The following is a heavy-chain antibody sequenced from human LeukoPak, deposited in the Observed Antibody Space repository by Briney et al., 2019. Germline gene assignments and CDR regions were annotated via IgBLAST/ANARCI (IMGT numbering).Heavy chain of an antibody. D-gene: IGHD3-22*01. CDR3: ASQSGYYSY. CDR2: INHSGST. Sequence: SETLSLTCAVYGGSFSGYYWSWIRQPPGKGLEWIGEINHSGSTNYNPSLKSRVTISVDTSKNQFSLKLSSVTAADTAVYYCASQSGYYSYWGQGTLVTVSS. V-gene: IGHV4-34*01. J-gene: IGHJ4*02. CDR1: GGSFSGYY.